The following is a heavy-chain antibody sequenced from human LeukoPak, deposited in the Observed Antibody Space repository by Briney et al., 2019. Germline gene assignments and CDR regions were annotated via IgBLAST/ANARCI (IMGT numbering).Heavy chain of an antibody. CDR1: GVSITSSSYY. CDR2: VYYSGNT. J-gene: IGHJ5*02. V-gene: IGHV4-39*07. Sequence: SETLSLTCTVSGVSITSSSYYWGWIRQPPGKGLEWIGNVYYSGNTYYNPSLKSRVTISVDTSKNQFSLKLSSVTAADTAFYYCSRYGSDTGDFDPWGQGTLVTISS. CDR3: SRYGSDTGDFDP. D-gene: IGHD3-10*01.